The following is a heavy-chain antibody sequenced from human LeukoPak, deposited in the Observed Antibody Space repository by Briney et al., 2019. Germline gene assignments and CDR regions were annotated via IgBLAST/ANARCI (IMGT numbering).Heavy chain of an antibody. CDR2: ISYDGSNK. Sequence: GGSLRLSCAASGFTFSSYAMHWVRQAPGKGLEWVAVISYDGSNKYYADSVKGRFTISRDNSKNPLYLQMNSLRAEDTAVYYCARDLISSIAAAGKHYWGQGTLVTVSS. D-gene: IGHD6-13*01. V-gene: IGHV3-30-3*01. CDR3: ARDLISSIAAAGKHY. J-gene: IGHJ4*02. CDR1: GFTFSSYA.